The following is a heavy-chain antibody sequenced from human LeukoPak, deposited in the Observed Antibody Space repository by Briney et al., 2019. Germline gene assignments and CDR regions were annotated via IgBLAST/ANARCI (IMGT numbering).Heavy chain of an antibody. CDR1: GFTFDDYG. D-gene: IGHD5-18*01. CDR3: STEGFTYGYHSFDT. V-gene: IGHV3-15*01. Sequence: PGGSLRLSCAASGFTFDDYGMSWVRQAPGKGLEWVGRIKSKSSGGTTEYAAPVRGRFTISIDDAKNTLYLQMNSLQTEDTALYYCSTEGFTYGYHSFDTWGQGTMVTISS. CDR2: IKSKSSGGTT. J-gene: IGHJ3*02.